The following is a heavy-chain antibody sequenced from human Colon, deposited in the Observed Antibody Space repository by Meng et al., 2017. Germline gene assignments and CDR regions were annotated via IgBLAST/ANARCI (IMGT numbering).Heavy chain of an antibody. CDR2: INPNSGGT. CDR1: GYTFPDYY. V-gene: IGHV1-2*06. Sequence: VRLWQVGAEVKKPGSSVQVSCKASGYTFPDYYIHWVRQAPGQGLGWMGRINPNSGGTNYAQKFQGRVTMTRDTSISTAYMELSRLRSDDTAVYYCARGYLVVVPTAPNAGYWGQGTLVTVSS. CDR3: ARGYLVVVPTAPNAGY. D-gene: IGHD2-2*01. J-gene: IGHJ4*02.